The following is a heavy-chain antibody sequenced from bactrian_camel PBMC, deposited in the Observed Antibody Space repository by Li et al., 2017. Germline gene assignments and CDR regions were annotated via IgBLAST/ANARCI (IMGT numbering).Heavy chain of an antibody. CDR3: AATSVQSGFDWTQATMYNY. V-gene: IGHV3S1*01. J-gene: IGHJ4*01. Sequence: HVQLVESGGGSVQSGGSLRLSCGTSGDTFSGRCVAWFRQAPGKEREGVASIYTGAGSTFYTDAVKGRFTVSQDTAENMVYLQMNSLKPEDTGTYFCAATSVQSGFDWTQATMYNYWGQGTQVT. CDR1: GDTFSGRC. D-gene: IGHD5*01. CDR2: IYTGAGST.